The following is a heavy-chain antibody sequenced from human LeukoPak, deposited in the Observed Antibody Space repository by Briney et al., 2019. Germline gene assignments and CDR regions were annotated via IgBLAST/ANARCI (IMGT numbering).Heavy chain of an antibody. Sequence: TLGESLKISCKTSGYSFVTYWIGWVRQMPGKGLEWMGIIYPGDSEGRYSPSFQGQVTISADKSISTAYLQWSSLKASDSAMYYCARGGTYRTTYSAYWGQGTLVTVSS. J-gene: IGHJ4*02. V-gene: IGHV5-51*01. CDR1: GYSFVTYW. CDR3: ARGGTYRTTYSAY. CDR2: IYPGDSEG. D-gene: IGHD1-26*01.